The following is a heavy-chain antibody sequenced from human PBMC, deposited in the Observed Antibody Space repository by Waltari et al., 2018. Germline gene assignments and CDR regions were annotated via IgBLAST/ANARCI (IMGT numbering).Heavy chain of an antibody. V-gene: IGHV4-34*01. D-gene: IGHD6-13*01. Sequence: QVQLQQWGAGLLKPSETLSLTCAVYGGSFSGYYWSWIRQPPGKGLEWIGEIKHSGSTNYNPPLKSRVTISVDTSKNQFSLKLSSVTAADTAVYYCARGKIAAAGHFDYWGQGTLVTVSS. CDR1: GGSFSGYY. CDR3: ARGKIAAAGHFDY. CDR2: IKHSGST. J-gene: IGHJ4*02.